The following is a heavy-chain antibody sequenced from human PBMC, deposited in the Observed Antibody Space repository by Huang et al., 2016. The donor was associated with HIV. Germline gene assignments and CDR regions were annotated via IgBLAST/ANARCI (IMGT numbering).Heavy chain of an antibody. V-gene: IGHV4-39*01. D-gene: IGHD3-22*01. CDR3: ARHFSYYDSSGYTPWDAFDI. Sequence: QLQLQGSGPGLVKPSETLSLTCTVSGGSITRSRYYWGWIRQPPGKGLAWVGSIYYSGGTDYNPSLKSRVTVSVDTSKNQFSLTLSSVTAADTAVYYCARHFSYYDSSGYTPWDAFDIWGQGTMVTVSS. J-gene: IGHJ3*02. CDR2: IYYSGGT. CDR1: GGSITRSRYY.